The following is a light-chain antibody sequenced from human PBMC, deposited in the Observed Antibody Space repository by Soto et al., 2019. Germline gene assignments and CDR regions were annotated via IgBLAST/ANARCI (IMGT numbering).Light chain of an antibody. V-gene: IGKV3-15*01. Sequence: EVVMTQSPATVSVSPGEGVTLSCRASQSISNDLAWYQQKPGQAPRLLIYGASTRATGVPARFSGGGSATEFTLIISSLQSEDFAFYYCQQNNKWPPVTFGGGTKVEIK. CDR1: QSISND. J-gene: IGKJ4*01. CDR3: QQNNKWPPVT. CDR2: GAS.